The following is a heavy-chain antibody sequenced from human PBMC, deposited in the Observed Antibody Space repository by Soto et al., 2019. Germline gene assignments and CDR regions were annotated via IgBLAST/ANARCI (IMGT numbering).Heavy chain of an antibody. CDR1: GGTFSSYT. D-gene: IGHD1-1*01. CDR2: IIPILGIA. J-gene: IGHJ6*02. V-gene: IGHV1-69*08. Sequence: QVQLVQSGAEVKKPGSSVKVSCKASGGTFSSYTISWVRQAPGQGLEWMGRIIPILGIANYAQKFQGRVTITADKYTNTAYMELSSLRSEDTAVYYCARERYNWNDGSYYDGMDVWGQETTVTVSS. CDR3: ARERYNWNDGSYYDGMDV.